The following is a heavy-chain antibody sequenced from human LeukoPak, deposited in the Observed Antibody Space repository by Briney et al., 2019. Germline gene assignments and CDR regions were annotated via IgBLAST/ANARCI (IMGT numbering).Heavy chain of an antibody. D-gene: IGHD3-22*01. J-gene: IGHJ4*02. CDR1: GFTFSNYA. CDR2: VSGNGGNT. CDR3: AKRRYYDSSGYDFDY. Sequence: GGSLRLSCTASGFTFSNYAMSWVRQAPGKGLEWVSAVSGNGGNTYYAGSVKGRFTISRDNSKNTLYLQMNTLRAEDTAVYYCAKRRYYDSSGYDFDYWGQGTLVTVSS. V-gene: IGHV3-23*01.